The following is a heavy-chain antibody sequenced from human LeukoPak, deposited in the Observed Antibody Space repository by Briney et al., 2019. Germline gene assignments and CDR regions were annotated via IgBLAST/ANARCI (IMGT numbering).Heavy chain of an antibody. CDR2: ISGSGGST. D-gene: IGHD3-10*01. CDR3: AKDSDYCGSGQYYFDY. V-gene: IGHV3-23*01. Sequence: GGSLRLSCAASGFTFSSYAMSWVRQAPGKGLEWVSAISGSGGSTYYADSVKGRFTISRDNSKNTLYLQMNSLRAEDTAVYYCAKDSDYCGSGQYYFDYWGQGTLVTVSS. J-gene: IGHJ4*02. CDR1: GFTFSSYA.